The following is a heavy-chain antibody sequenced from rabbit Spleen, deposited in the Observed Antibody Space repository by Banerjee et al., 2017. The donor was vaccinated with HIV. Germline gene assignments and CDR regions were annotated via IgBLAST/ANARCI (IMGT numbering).Heavy chain of an antibody. D-gene: IGHD4-1*01. CDR3: ARTINSIWVGCDL. J-gene: IGHJ4*01. CDR2: IYISSGSGGNT. CDR1: GFSFSSSYW. V-gene: IGHV1S40*01. Sequence: QSLEESGGDLVKPGASLTLTCTASGFSFSSSYWICWVRQAPGKGLEWIACIYISSGSGGNTYYASWAKGRFTISKTSSTTVTLQMTSLTAADTATYFCARTINSIWVGCDLWGQGTLVTVS.